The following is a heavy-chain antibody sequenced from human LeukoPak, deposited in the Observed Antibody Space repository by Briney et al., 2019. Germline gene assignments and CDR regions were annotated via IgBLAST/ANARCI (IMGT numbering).Heavy chain of an antibody. V-gene: IGHV3-11*06. CDR3: ASLRLLLSPFDY. CDR1: GFTFSDYY. D-gene: IGHD2-21*02. Sequence: PGGSLRLSCGACGFTFSDYYMSWVRQAPGRGREWVSYISGSSTYTNYADSVKGRFTISRDNAKNSLYLQMNSLRAEDTAVYYCASLRLLLSPFDYWGQGTLVTVSS. CDR2: ISGSSTYT. J-gene: IGHJ4*02.